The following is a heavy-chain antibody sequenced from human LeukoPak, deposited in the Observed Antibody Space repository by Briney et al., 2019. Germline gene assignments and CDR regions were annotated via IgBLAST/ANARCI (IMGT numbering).Heavy chain of an antibody. CDR1: GFTFSDHY. J-gene: IGHJ6*03. Sequence: PGGSLRLSCAASGFTFSDHYMDWVRQAPGKGLEWVGRSRNKANSYTAEYAASVKGRFTISRDDSENSLYLQMNSLKTEDTAVYYCGRLSAVVTPTYYYYYIDVWGKGTTVTVSS. V-gene: IGHV3-72*01. CDR3: GRLSAVVTPTYYYYYIDV. D-gene: IGHD2-21*02. CDR2: SRNKANSYTA.